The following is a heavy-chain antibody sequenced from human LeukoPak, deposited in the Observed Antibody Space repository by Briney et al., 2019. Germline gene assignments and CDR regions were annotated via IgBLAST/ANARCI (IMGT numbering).Heavy chain of an antibody. D-gene: IGHD4-17*01. V-gene: IGHV1-69*06. CDR2: IIPIFGTA. J-gene: IGHJ4*02. CDR3: ARGTTVIQTLDY. Sequence: ASVKVSCKASGGTFSSYAISWVRQAPGQGLEWMGGIIPIFGTANYAQKFQGRVTITADKSTSTAYMELSGLRSEDTAVYYCARGTTVIQTLDYWGQGTLVTVSS. CDR1: GGTFSSYA.